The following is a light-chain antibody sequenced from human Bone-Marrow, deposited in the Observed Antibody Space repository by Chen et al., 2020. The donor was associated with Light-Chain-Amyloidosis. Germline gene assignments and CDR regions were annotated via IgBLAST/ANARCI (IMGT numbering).Light chain of an antibody. CDR2: DDS. J-gene: IGLJ3*02. V-gene: IGLV3-21*02. CDR1: NIVSTS. CDR3: QVWDRSSDRPV. Sequence: SYVLTQPSSVSVAPGQRATLARGGNNIVSTSVHWYQQTPGQAPLLVVYDDSDRPSGIPERLSGSNSGNTATLTISRVEAGDEADYYCQVWDRSSDRPVFGGGTKLTVL.